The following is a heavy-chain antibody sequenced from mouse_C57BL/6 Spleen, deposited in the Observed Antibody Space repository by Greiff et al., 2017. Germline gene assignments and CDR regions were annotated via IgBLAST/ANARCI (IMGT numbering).Heavy chain of an antibody. CDR2: IGPGSGST. CDR1: GYTFTDSY. D-gene: IGHD2-5*01. CDR3: AKAYYSNPYAMDY. J-gene: IGHJ4*01. V-gene: IGHV1-77*01. Sequence: QVQLQQSGAGLVKPGASVKISCKASGYTFTDSYINWVKQRPGQGLEWIGKIGPGSGSTYYNEKFKGKATLTADKSSSTAYMQLSSLTSEVSAVYFCAKAYYSNPYAMDYWGQGASVTVAS.